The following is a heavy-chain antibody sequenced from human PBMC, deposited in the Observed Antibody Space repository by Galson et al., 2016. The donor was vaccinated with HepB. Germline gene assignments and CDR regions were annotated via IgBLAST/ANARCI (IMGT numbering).Heavy chain of an antibody. Sequence: SLRLSCAASGFSFGEYTMSWVRQAPGKGLEWVGFIRSKAYGGTTEYAASVKGRFTISRDDSKSIAYLQMNSLKTEDTAVYYCTRQDDFVYYAMDVWGQGTTVTASS. D-gene: IGHD3-3*01. CDR2: IRSKAYGGTT. CDR1: GFSFGEYT. V-gene: IGHV3-49*04. CDR3: TRQDDFVYYAMDV. J-gene: IGHJ6*02.